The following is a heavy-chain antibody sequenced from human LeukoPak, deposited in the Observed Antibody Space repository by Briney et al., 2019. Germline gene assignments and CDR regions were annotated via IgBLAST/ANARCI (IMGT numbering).Heavy chain of an antibody. D-gene: IGHD5-24*01. V-gene: IGHV1-18*01. CDR2: VSANSGNT. Sequence: ASVKVSCKASGYTFTSNGISWVRHAPGKGLEWMEWVSANSGNTNYAQKMQGRVTMTTETSSSTAYMELRNLRSDDTSVYYCARDKNYRFDYWGQGTLVTVSS. J-gene: IGHJ4*02. CDR1: GYTFTSNG. CDR3: ARDKNYRFDY.